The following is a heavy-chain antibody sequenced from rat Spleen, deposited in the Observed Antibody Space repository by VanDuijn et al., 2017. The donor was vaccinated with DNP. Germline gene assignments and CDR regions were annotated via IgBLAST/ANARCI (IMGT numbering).Heavy chain of an antibody. J-gene: IGHJ4*01. Sequence: EVQLVESGGGLVQPGRSLKLSCTASGFTFSGYYMAWVRQAPTTGLEWVASISYGGGTTAYRDSVQGRFTISRDDAKSTLYLQMDSLRSEETATYYCARLRAMDAWGQGTSVTVSS. CDR1: GFTFSGYY. CDR3: ARLRAMDA. CDR2: ISYGGGTT. D-gene: IGHD4-1*01. V-gene: IGHV5S11*01.